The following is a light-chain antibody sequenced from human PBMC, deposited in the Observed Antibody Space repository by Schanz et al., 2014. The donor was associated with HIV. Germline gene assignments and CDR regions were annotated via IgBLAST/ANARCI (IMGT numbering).Light chain of an antibody. J-gene: IGLJ3*02. CDR1: SSDVGDYNY. Sequence: QSALTQPRSVSGSPGQSVTISCTGTSSDVGDYNYVSWYQQHPGKAPKLLIYDVSKRPSGVPDRFSGSKSGNTASLTISGLQAEDEADYYCSSFRDTNTVVFGGGTKLTVL. V-gene: IGLV2-11*01. CDR3: SSFRDTNTVV. CDR2: DVS.